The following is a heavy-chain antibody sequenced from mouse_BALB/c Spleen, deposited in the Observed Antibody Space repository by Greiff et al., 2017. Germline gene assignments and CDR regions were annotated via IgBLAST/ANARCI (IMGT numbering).Heavy chain of an antibody. V-gene: IGHV2-4-1*01. D-gene: IGHD2-4*01. Sequence: VQLRQSGPGLVQPSQSLSITCTVSGFSLTSYGVHWVRQSPGKGLEWLGVIWSGGSTDYNAAFISRLSISKDNSKSQVFFKMNSLQADDTAIYYCARKGGIYYDYEGGAMDYWGQGTSVTVSS. CDR3: ARKGGIYYDYEGGAMDY. J-gene: IGHJ4*01. CDR2: IWSGGST. CDR1: GFSLTSYG.